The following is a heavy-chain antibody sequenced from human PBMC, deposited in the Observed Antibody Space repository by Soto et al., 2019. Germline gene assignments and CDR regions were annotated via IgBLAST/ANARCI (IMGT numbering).Heavy chain of an antibody. CDR2: ISAYNGNT. D-gene: IGHD3-3*01. V-gene: IGHV1-18*01. CDR1: GYTFTSYG. Sequence: QVQLVQSGAEVKKPGASVEVSCKASGYTFTSYGISWVRQAPGQGLEWIGWISAYNGNTNYAQKLQGRVTMTTDTSTSTAYMELRSLRSDDTAVYYCARDSYYDFWSGYFDPELYYGMDVWGQGTTVTVSS. CDR3: ARDSYYDFWSGYFDPELYYGMDV. J-gene: IGHJ6*02.